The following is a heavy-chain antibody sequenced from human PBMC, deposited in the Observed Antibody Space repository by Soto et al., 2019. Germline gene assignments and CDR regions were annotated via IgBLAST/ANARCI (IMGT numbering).Heavy chain of an antibody. Sequence: GGSLRLSCAASGFTVSSNYMSWVRQAPGKGLEWVSVIYSGGSTYYADSVKGRFTISRDNSKNTLYLQMNSLRAEDTAVYYCARGGEDYSNRFRLPGDYYYYYYMDVWGKGTTVTVSS. CDR2: IYSGGST. CDR3: ARGGEDYSNRFRLPGDYYYYYYMDV. D-gene: IGHD4-4*01. J-gene: IGHJ6*03. V-gene: IGHV3-66*01. CDR1: GFTVSSNY.